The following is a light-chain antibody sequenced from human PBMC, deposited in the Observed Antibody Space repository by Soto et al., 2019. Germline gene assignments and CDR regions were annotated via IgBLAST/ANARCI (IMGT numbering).Light chain of an antibody. CDR3: QQYSSYST. CDR1: QSISNW. V-gene: IGKV1-5*01. CDR2: DAS. J-gene: IGKJ1*01. Sequence: DIQMTQSPSSLSASVGDRVTITCRASQSISNWLAWYQQKPGKAPKLLIYDASTLESGVPSRFSGGGFGTDFTPTIGSLQPDVFATYYCQQYSSYSTFGQGTKVEMK.